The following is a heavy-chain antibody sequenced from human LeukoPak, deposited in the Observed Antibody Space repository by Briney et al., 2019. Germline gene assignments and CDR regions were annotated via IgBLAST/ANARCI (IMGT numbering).Heavy chain of an antibody. Sequence: GGSLRLSCAASGFTFSSYSMNWVRQAPGKGLEWVSSISSSSSYIYYADSVKGRFTISRDNAKNSLYLQMNSLRAEDTAVYHCARDQIAVAGSFDYWGQGTLVTVSS. D-gene: IGHD6-19*01. J-gene: IGHJ4*02. CDR3: ARDQIAVAGSFDY. V-gene: IGHV3-21*01. CDR2: ISSSSSYI. CDR1: GFTFSSYS.